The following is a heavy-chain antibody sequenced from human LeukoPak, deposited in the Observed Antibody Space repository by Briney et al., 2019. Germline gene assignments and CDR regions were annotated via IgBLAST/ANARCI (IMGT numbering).Heavy chain of an antibody. CDR3: ARDYGGNSGEVRYDY. CDR2: INSDGSST. CDR1: GFTFSSDW. V-gene: IGHV3-74*01. D-gene: IGHD4-23*01. Sequence: GGSLRLSCAASGFTFSSDWMHWVRQAPGKGLVWVSRINSDGSSTSYADSVKGRFTISRDNAKNTLYLQMNSLRAEDTAVYYCARDYGGNSGEVRYDYWGQGTLVTVSS. J-gene: IGHJ4*02.